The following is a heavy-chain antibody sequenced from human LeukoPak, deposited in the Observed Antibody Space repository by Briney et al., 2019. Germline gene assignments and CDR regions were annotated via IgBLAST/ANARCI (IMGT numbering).Heavy chain of an antibody. CDR2: INPSGGST. D-gene: IGHD3-3*01. J-gene: IGHJ5*02. CDR1: GYTFTSYY. V-gene: IGHV1-46*01. CDR3: ARGDGGGITIFGEPQSSLNWFDP. Sequence: GASVKVSCKASGYTFTSYYMHWVRQAPGQGLEWMGIINPSGGSTSYAQKFQGRVTMTRDTSTSTVYMELSSLRSEDTAVYYCARGDGGGITIFGEPQSSLNWFDPWGQGTLVTVSS.